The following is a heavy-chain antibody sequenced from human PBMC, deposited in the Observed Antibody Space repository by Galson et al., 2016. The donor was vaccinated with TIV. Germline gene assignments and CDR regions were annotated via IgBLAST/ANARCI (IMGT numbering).Heavy chain of an antibody. CDR1: GYTFTRYY. CDR2: MNPSGGGT. Sequence: SVKVSCKASGYTFTRYYIHWVRQAPGQGLEWMGAMNPSGGGTNHAQNFQGRVTLTRDTSTTTVDMELSTLRSEDTAVYYCASGNASRWTFDIWGQGTLVIVSS. D-gene: IGHD6-13*01. V-gene: IGHV1-46*01. CDR3: ASGNASRWTFDI. J-gene: IGHJ4*02.